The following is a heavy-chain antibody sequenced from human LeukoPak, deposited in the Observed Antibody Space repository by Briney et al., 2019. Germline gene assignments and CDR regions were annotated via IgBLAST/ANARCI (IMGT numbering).Heavy chain of an antibody. V-gene: IGHV5-51*01. CDR1: GYSFTSYW. Sequence: GESLKISCQGSGYSFTSYWMGCMRQVPGKGLEWMGIIYPGDSDTSYSSSFQGQVPISADKSISTAYLQWSSLEASDTAMYYCARQLGNWFDPWGQGTLVTVSS. J-gene: IGHJ5*02. D-gene: IGHD7-27*01. CDR3: ARQLGNWFDP. CDR2: IYPGDSDT.